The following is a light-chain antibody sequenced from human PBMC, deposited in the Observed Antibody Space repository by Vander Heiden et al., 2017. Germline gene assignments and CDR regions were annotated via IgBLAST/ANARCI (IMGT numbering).Light chain of an antibody. CDR1: QSISSW. Sequence: DIQMTQSPSTLSASVGDRVTITCRASQSISSWLAWDQQKPGKAPKLLIYDASSLESGVQSRSSGSGSGTEFTLTISSLQPDDFATYYGQQYNSYSFGGGTKVEIK. CDR2: DAS. J-gene: IGKJ4*01. V-gene: IGKV1-5*01. CDR3: QQYNSYS.